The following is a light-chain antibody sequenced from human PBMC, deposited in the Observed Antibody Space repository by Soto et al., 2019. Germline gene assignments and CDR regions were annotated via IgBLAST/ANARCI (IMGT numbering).Light chain of an antibody. V-gene: IGKV3-11*01. J-gene: IGKJ4*01. Sequence: EIVLTQSPATLSLSPGERATLSCRASQSVSSFLAWYQQKPGQAPRLLIYDASNRATGIPARFSGSGSATDFTLTISSLEPEDFAGYYCQHLHNWLTFGGGTKVEIK. CDR1: QSVSSF. CDR3: QHLHNWLT. CDR2: DAS.